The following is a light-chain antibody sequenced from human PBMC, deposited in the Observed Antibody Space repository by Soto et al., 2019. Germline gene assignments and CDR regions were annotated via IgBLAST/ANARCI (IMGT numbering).Light chain of an antibody. CDR2: DVN. CDR3: SSYAGSTTFDV. V-gene: IGLV2-8*01. J-gene: IGLJ1*01. CDR1: NSDVGGYNY. Sequence: QSVLTQPPSASGSPGQSVAISCTGTNSDVGGYNYVSWYQQHPGKAPKLMFYDVNKRPSGVPDRFSGSKSGNTASLTVSGLQAEDEADYYCSSYAGSTTFDVFGTGTKVTVL.